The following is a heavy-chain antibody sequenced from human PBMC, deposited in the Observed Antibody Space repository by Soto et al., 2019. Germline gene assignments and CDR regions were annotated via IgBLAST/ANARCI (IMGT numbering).Heavy chain of an antibody. Sequence: QVQLQESGPGLVTPSQTLSLTCTVSNASISSVNFYWGWIRQHPGKGLEWIGYIYSGGSTYYNPSLKSRVTISLDTSKNQSSLRLSSVTAADTAVYYCAKSDSSGYYFDYWGQGILVTVSS. CDR2: IYSGGST. CDR3: AKSDSSGYYFDY. V-gene: IGHV4-31*03. J-gene: IGHJ4*02. D-gene: IGHD3-22*01. CDR1: NASISSVNFY.